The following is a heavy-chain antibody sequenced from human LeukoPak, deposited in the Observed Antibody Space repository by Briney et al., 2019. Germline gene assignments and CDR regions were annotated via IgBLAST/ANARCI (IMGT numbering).Heavy chain of an antibody. CDR1: GGSFSGYY. CDR3: AGTRMTTVTPINWFDP. V-gene: IGHV4-34*01. J-gene: IGHJ5*02. CDR2: INHIGST. Sequence: SETLSLTCAVYGGSFSGYYWSWLRQPPRKGLDWIGEINHIGSTNYNPSLKSRVTISVDTSKNQFSLKLSSVTAADTAVYYCAGTRMTTVTPINWFDPWGQGTLVTVSS. D-gene: IGHD4-17*01.